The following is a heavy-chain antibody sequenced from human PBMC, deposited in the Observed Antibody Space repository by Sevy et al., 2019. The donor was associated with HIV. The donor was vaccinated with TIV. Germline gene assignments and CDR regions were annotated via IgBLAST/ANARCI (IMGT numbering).Heavy chain of an antibody. CDR3: ARDPGAAAGPEEDYYYYGMDV. CDR2: ISAYNGNT. V-gene: IGHV1-18*01. J-gene: IGHJ6*02. CDR1: GYTFTSYD. Sequence: ASMKVSCKASGYTFTSYDISWVRQAPGEGLEWMGWISAYNGNTNYAQKLQGRVTMTTDTSTSTAYMELRSLRSDDTAVYCCARDPGAAAGPEEDYYYYGMDVWGQGTTVTVSS. D-gene: IGHD6-13*01.